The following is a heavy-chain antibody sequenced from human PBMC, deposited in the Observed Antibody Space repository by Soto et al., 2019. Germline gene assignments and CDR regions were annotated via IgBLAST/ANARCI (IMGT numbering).Heavy chain of an antibody. Sequence: PGGPLTLSCAASGIIISRFWTHWVRQAPGKGLVWVSRISPDGSRTSYADSVKGRFTISRDNAKNTLSLQVNSLRVDDTAVYYCAVHGDYDAFDIWGQGTMVTVS. CDR1: GIIISRFW. CDR2: ISPDGSRT. V-gene: IGHV3-74*01. D-gene: IGHD4-17*01. CDR3: AVHGDYDAFDI. J-gene: IGHJ3*02.